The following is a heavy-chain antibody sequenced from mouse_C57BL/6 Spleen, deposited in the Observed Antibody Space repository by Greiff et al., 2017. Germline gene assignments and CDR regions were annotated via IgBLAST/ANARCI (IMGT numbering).Heavy chain of an antibody. CDR3: ARQTQAAYFDY. CDR2: INPSDSET. V-gene: IGHV1-61*01. Sequence: QVQLKEPGPELVRPGSSVKLSCKASGYTFTSYWMDLVKQRPGQGLEWIGNINPSDSETHYNQKFKDKATLTMDKSSSTAYMQLSSLTSEDSAVYYCARQTQAAYFDYWGQGTTLTVSS. J-gene: IGHJ2*01. CDR1: GYTFTSYW. D-gene: IGHD3-2*02.